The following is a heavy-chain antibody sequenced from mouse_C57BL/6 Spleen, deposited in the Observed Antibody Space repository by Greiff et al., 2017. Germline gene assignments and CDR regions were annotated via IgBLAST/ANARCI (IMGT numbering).Heavy chain of an antibody. D-gene: IGHD1-1*01. V-gene: IGHV5-4*01. CDR3: ARDAYGSSYWYFDV. J-gene: IGHJ1*03. CDR2: ISDGGSYT. Sequence: EVQLVESGGGLVKPGGSLKLSCAASGFTFSSYAMSWVRQTPEKRLEWVATISDGGSYTYYPDNVKGRFTISRDNAKNNLYLQMSHLTSEDTAMYYCARDAYGSSYWYFDVWGTGTTVTVSS. CDR1: GFTFSSYA.